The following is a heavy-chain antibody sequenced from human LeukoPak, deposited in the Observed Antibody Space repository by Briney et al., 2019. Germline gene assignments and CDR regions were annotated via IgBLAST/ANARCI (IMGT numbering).Heavy chain of an antibody. CDR3: ARERGYSGSYWSGWFDP. J-gene: IGHJ5*02. CDR1: GYTFTSYY. CDR2: INPSGGST. D-gene: IGHD1-26*01. V-gene: IGHV1-46*01. Sequence: ASVKVSCKASGYTFTSYYMHCVRQAPGQGLECMGIINPSGGSTSYAQKFQGRVTMIRDMSTSTVYMELSSLRSEDTAVYYCARERGYSGSYWSGWFDPWGQGTLVTVSS.